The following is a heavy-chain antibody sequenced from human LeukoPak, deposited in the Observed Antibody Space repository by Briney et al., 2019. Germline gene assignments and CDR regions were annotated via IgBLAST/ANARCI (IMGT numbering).Heavy chain of an antibody. J-gene: IGHJ4*02. D-gene: IGHD7-27*01. CDR3: ARHWGNVYYFDY. V-gene: IGHV3-21*01. Sequence: TPGGSLRLSCAASGFTLSSYSMNWVRQAPGKGLEWVSSISSSSSYIYYADSVKGRFTISRDNAKNSLYLQMNSLRAEDTAVYYCARHWGNVYYFDYWGQGTLVTVSS. CDR2: ISSSSSYI. CDR1: GFTLSSYS.